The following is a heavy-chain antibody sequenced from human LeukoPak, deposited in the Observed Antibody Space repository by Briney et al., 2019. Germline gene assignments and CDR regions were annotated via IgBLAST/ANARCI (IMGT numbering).Heavy chain of an antibody. J-gene: IGHJ6*02. D-gene: IGHD6-19*01. CDR1: GFTFSSYA. Sequence: GGSLRLSCAASGFTFSSYAMHWVRQAPGKGLEWVAVISYDGSIKYYADSVKGRFTISRDNSKNTLYLQMNSLRAEDTAVYYCARDRGSGWYVDGMDVWGQGTTVTVSS. CDR2: ISYDGSIK. V-gene: IGHV3-30-3*01. CDR3: ARDRGSGWYVDGMDV.